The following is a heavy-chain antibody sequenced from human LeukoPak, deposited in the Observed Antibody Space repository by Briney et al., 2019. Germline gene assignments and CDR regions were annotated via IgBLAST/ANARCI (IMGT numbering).Heavy chain of an antibody. CDR3: ATGGPSRRLYGSGSYPFDY. D-gene: IGHD3-10*01. CDR1: GYSFTSYW. V-gene: IGHV5-51*01. Sequence: GESLKISCKGSGYSFTSYWIGWVRQMPGKGLEWMGIIYPGDSDTRYSPSFQGQVTISADKSISTAYLQWSSLKASDTAMYYCATGGPSRRLYGSGSYPFDYWGQGTLVTVSS. J-gene: IGHJ4*02. CDR2: IYPGDSDT.